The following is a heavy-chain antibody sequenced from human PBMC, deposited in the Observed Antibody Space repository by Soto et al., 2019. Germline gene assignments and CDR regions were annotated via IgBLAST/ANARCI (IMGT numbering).Heavy chain of an antibody. CDR1: GGTFSSYD. CDR2: IIPIFGTA. V-gene: IGHV1-69*01. CDR3: ARSQGGSSSLDIYYYYYYGMDV. Sequence: QVQLVQSGAEVKKPGSSVKVSCKAPGGTFSSYDISCVRQAPGQGLEWMGGIIPIFGTAKYAQKFQGRVTITSDESTSTGYMELSSLRSEDTAVYYCARSQGGSSSLDIYYYYYYGMDVWGQGTMVTVSS. D-gene: IGHD2-15*01. J-gene: IGHJ6*02.